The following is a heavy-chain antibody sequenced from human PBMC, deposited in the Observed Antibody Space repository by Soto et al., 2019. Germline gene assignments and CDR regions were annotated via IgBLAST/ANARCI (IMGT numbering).Heavy chain of an antibody. V-gene: IGHV3-11*01. D-gene: IGHD1-7*01. J-gene: IGHJ6*02. CDR2: ISSSGSTI. CDR3: ARDSGTTNYYYYGMDV. CDR1: GFTFSDYY. Sequence: GGSLRLSCAASGFTFSDYYMSWIRQAPGKGLEWVSYISSSGSTIYYADSVKGRFTISRDNAKNSLYLQMNSLRAEDTAVYYCARDSGTTNYYYYGMDVWGQGTTVTVSS.